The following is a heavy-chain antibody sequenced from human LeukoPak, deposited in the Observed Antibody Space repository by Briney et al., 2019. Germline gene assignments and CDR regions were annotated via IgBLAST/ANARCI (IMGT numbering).Heavy chain of an antibody. CDR3: ARVLRAQYSYGSDALDY. V-gene: IGHV1-18*01. D-gene: IGHD3-10*01. CDR2: ISAYNGNT. Sequence: ASVKVSCKASGYTFTSYGISWVRQAPGQGLEWMGWISAYNGNTNYAQKLQGRVTMTTDTSTSTAYMELRSLRSDDTAVYYCARVLRAQYSYGSDALDYWGQGTLVTVSS. J-gene: IGHJ4*02. CDR1: GYTFTSYG.